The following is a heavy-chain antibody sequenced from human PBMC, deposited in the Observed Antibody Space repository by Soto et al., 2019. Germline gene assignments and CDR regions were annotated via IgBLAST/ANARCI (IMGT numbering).Heavy chain of an antibody. CDR2: INGDGTST. V-gene: IGHV3-74*01. CDR1: AFTLSDYW. D-gene: IGHD3-22*01. CDR3: TRVRSGNYGAFDY. J-gene: IGHJ4*02. Sequence: GGSLRLSCAASAFTLSDYWMHWVRQAPGKGPVWVSRINGDGTSTSYADSVKGRFTISRDSAKNTLYLQMNSLRAEDTAVYYCTRVRSGNYGAFDYWGQGALVTVSS.